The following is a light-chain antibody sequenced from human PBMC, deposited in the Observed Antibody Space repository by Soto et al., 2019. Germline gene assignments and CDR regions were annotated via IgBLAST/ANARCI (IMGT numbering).Light chain of an antibody. V-gene: IGKV3-20*01. CDR1: QSVSSSY. CDR2: GAS. CDR3: QQGST. J-gene: IGKJ2*01. Sequence: EIVLTQSPGTLSLFPGERATLSCRASQSVSSSYLAWYQQKPGQAPRLLIYGASSRATGIPDRFSGSGSGTDFTLTISRLEPEDFAVYYCQQGSTFGQGTKLEIK.